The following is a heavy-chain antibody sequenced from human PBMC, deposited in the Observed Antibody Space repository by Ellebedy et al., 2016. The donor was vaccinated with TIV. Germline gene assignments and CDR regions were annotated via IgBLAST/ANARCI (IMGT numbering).Heavy chain of an antibody. V-gene: IGHV3-7*01. D-gene: IGHD5-12*01. CDR3: ARDQPLRLPHPAYGMDV. CDR1: GFTVSSNY. J-gene: IGHJ6*02. CDR2: IKQDGSEK. Sequence: GESLKISXAASGFTVSSNYMSWVRQAPGKGLEWVANIKQDGSEKYYVDSVKGRFTISRDNAKNSLYLQMNSLRAEDTAVYYCARDQPLRLPHPAYGMDVWGQGTTVTVSS.